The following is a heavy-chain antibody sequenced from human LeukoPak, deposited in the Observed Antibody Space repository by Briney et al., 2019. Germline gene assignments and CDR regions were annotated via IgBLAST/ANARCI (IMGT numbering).Heavy chain of an antibody. CDR3: ASELSRGDEGFDY. D-gene: IGHD3-10*01. V-gene: IGHV1-18*01. J-gene: IGHJ4*02. CDR2: ISTYNGNT. Sequence: ASVKVSCKAFGYTLTSFGLSWLRQAPGQGLEWMGWISTYNGNTNYAQNLQGRVTMTTDTSTRTAYMELSSLRSEDTAVYYCASELSRGDEGFDYWGQGTLVTVSS. CDR1: GYTLTSFG.